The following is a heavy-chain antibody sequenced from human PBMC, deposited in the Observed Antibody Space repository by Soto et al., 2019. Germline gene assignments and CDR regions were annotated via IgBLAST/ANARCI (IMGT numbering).Heavy chain of an antibody. CDR1: GGTFSSDS. V-gene: IGHV1-69*12. D-gene: IGHD2-15*01. Sequence: QGQLVQSGAEVKKPGSSVKVSCKASGGTFSSDSFSWVRQAPGQGLEWMGGITPMFDTPIYAQKFQDRVTITADESTSTAYMALSSLKSGDTAVYYCGRSGGLDRDFTYWGQGSLVTVSS. J-gene: IGHJ4*02. CDR3: GRSGGLDRDFTY. CDR2: ITPMFDTP.